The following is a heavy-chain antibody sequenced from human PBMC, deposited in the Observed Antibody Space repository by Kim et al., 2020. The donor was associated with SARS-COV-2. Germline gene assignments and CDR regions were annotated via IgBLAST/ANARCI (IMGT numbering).Heavy chain of an antibody. J-gene: IGHJ4*02. CDR3: ARGRDGYNYFDY. D-gene: IGHD5-12*01. CDR1: GGTFSSYA. Sequence: SVKVSCKASGGTFSSYAISWVRQAPGQGLEWMGGIIPIFGTANYAQKFQGRVTITADESTSTAYMELSSLRSEDTAVYYRARGRDGYNYFDYWGQGTLVTVSS. CDR2: IIPIFGTA. V-gene: IGHV1-69*13.